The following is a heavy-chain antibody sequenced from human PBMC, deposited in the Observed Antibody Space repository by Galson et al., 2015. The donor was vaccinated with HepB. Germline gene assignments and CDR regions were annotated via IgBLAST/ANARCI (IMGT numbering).Heavy chain of an antibody. CDR3: ARDLPYYDSSGYRPGLDY. D-gene: IGHD3-22*01. CDR2: IIPILGIA. Sequence: SVKVSCKASGGTFSSYAISWVRQAPGQGLEWMGRIIPILGIANYAQKFQGRVTITADKSTSTAYMELRSLRSDDTAVYYCARDLPYYDSSGYRPGLDYWGQGTLVTVSS. V-gene: IGHV1-69*04. CDR1: GGTFSSYA. J-gene: IGHJ4*02.